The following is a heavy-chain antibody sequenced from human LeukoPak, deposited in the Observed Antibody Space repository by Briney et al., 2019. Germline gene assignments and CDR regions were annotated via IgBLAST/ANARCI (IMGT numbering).Heavy chain of an antibody. CDR2: IYSGGST. Sequence: PGGSLRLSCAASGFTVSSNYMSWVRQAPGKGLEWVSVIYSGGSTYYADSVKGRFTISRDNSKDTLYLQMNSLRAEDTAVYYCNYDFWSGNDYWGQGTLVTVSS. V-gene: IGHV3-53*01. CDR3: NYDFWSGNDY. J-gene: IGHJ4*02. D-gene: IGHD3-3*01. CDR1: GFTVSSNY.